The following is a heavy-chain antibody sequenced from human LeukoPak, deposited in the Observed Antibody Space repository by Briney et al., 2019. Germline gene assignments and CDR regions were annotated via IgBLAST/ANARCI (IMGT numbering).Heavy chain of an antibody. CDR1: GYTFTRYY. V-gene: IGHV1-2*04. CDR3: ARDPDDFWSGYYPWGWLDP. D-gene: IGHD3-3*01. J-gene: IGHJ5*02. CDR2: INPNSVGT. Sequence: ASVKVSCKASGYTFTRYYMHWVRQAPGQGLEWMGWINPNSVGTNCAQKSQGWVTMTRDTSISTAYMELSRLRSDDTAVYYCARDPDDFWSGYYPWGWLDPWGQGTLVTVSS.